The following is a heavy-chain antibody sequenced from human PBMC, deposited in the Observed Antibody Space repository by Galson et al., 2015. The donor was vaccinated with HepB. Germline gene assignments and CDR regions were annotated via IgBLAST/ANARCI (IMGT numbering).Heavy chain of an antibody. D-gene: IGHD1-26*01. CDR2: ISYDGNNT. Sequence: SLRLSCAASGFTFRYYAIHWVRQAPGKGLEWVAVISYDGNNTYYADSVKGRFTISRDSSKNTLYLQMNSLRAEDTAVYYCARDKNRYSGTYYVPPPDYWGQGTLVTVSS. J-gene: IGHJ4*02. CDR1: GFTFRYYA. CDR3: ARDKNRYSGTYYVPPPDY. V-gene: IGHV3-30-3*01.